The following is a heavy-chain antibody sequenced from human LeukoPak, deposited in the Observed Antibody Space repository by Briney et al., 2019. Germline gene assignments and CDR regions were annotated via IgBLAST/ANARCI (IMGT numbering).Heavy chain of an antibody. CDR1: GFTFSSYW. CDR2: INQDGSEK. V-gene: IGHV3-7*01. CDR3: AKDRGGIAAAGTFDY. Sequence: GGSLRLSCAASGFTFSSYWMSWVRQAPGKGLEWVANINQDGSEKYYVDSVKGRFTISRDNAKNSLYLQMNSLRAEDTAVYYCAKDRGGIAAAGTFDYWGQGTLVTVSS. J-gene: IGHJ4*02. D-gene: IGHD6-13*01.